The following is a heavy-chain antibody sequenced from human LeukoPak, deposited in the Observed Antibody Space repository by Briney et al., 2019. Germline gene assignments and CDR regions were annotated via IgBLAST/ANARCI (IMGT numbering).Heavy chain of an antibody. D-gene: IGHD5-18*01. Sequence: GGSLRLSCAASGFTFSSYGMHWVRQAPGKGLEWVAVISYDGSNKYYADSVKGRFTISRDNSKNTLYLQMNSLRAEDTAVYYCARERDLDTAMGNWGQGTLVTVSS. CDR3: ARERDLDTAMGN. V-gene: IGHV3-30*19. CDR1: GFTFSSYG. CDR2: ISYDGSNK. J-gene: IGHJ4*02.